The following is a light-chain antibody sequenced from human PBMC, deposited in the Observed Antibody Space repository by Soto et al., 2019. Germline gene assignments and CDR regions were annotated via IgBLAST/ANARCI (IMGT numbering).Light chain of an antibody. J-gene: IGLJ3*02. Sequence: QSVLTQPPSVSGAPGQRVTISCTGSSSNTGAGYDVHWYQQLPGTAPKLLIYANNNRPSGVPHRFSGSKSGTSASLAITGLQAEDEADYYCQSYDRVLSVWVFGGGTKLTVL. CDR2: ANN. V-gene: IGLV1-40*01. CDR3: QSYDRVLSVWV. CDR1: SSNTGAGYD.